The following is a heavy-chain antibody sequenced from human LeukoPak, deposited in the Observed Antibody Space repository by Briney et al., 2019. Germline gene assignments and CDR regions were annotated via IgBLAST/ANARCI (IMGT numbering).Heavy chain of an antibody. J-gene: IGHJ5*02. D-gene: IGHD3-10*01. CDR3: ARGHGSGYTNYFDP. CDR2: INPTGGSA. V-gene: IGHV1-46*01. Sequence: ASVKVSCKTSGYTFTDFSVHWVRQAPGQGLEWMGIINPTGGSAGFAQKFQGRVTMTRDMSTSTFYMELSSLRSEDTAVYYCARGHGSGYTNYFDPWGQGTLVTVSS. CDR1: GYTFTDFS.